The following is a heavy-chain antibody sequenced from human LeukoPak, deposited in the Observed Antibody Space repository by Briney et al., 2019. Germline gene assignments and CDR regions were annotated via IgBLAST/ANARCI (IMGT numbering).Heavy chain of an antibody. CDR1: GFTFSNYW. V-gene: IGHV3-74*01. D-gene: IGHD4-23*01. CDR3: ATAGNSRFDY. CDR2: INTDGSTI. Sequence: PGGSHRLSCAASGFTFSNYWVHWVRQAPGKGLVWVSRINTDGSTINYADSVKGRFTISRDNAKNTLYLQMNSLRAEDTAVYYCATAGNSRFDYWGQGTLFTVSP. J-gene: IGHJ4*02.